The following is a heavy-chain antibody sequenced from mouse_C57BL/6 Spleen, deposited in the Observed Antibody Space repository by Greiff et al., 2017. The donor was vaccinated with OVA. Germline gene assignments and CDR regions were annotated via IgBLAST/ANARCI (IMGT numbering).Heavy chain of an antibody. V-gene: IGHV1-80*01. CDR1: GYAFSSYW. CDR3: ARGGAYSNFFDY. J-gene: IGHJ2*01. Sequence: QVHVKQSGAELVKPGASVKISCKASGYAFSSYWMNWVKQRPGKGLEWIGQIYPGDGDTNYNGKFKGKATLTADKSSSTAYMQLSSLTSEDSAVYGCARGGAYSNFFDYWGQGTTLTVSS. D-gene: IGHD2-5*01. CDR2: IYPGDGDT.